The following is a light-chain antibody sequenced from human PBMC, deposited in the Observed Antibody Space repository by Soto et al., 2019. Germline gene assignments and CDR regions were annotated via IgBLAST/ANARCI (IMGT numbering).Light chain of an antibody. J-gene: IGLJ2*01. CDR2: DVS. V-gene: IGLV2-14*03. CDR3: SSYTTTTYVV. CDR1: SSDVGRDNY. Sequence: QSVLTQPASVSGSPGQSITISCTGTSSDVGRDNYVSWYQQHPGKAPKLMISDVSNRPSGVSDHFSGSKSGNTASLTISGLQAEDEADYYCSSYTTTTYVVFGGGTKLTVL.